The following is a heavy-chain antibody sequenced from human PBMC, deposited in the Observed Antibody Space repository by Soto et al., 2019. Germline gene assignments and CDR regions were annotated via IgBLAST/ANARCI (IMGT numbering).Heavy chain of an antibody. Sequence: GGSLRLSCAASGFTFSNYWMAWVRQAPGKGLEWVANIKSDGSERFHVDSVKGRFTISRDNAQNSLYLEMSGLGAEDTGVYFCARCHAYRNFYYYYMDVWGKGTTVTVSS. CDR1: GFTFSNYW. CDR3: ARCHAYRNFYYYYMDV. D-gene: IGHD2-2*01. V-gene: IGHV3-7*01. J-gene: IGHJ6*03. CDR2: IKSDGSER.